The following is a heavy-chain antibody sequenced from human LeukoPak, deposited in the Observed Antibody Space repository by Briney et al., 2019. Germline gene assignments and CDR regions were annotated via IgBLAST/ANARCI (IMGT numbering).Heavy chain of an antibody. CDR3: ARGGSYRGHMDV. V-gene: IGHV4-4*09. Sequence: PSETLSLTCTVSGGSISSYYWSWIRQPPGKGLEWIGYFFTSGSTNYNPSLKSRVTISVDTSKNQFSLKLSSVTAADTAVYYCARGGSYRGHMDVWGKGTTVTVSS. D-gene: IGHD3-16*02. CDR2: FFTSGST. J-gene: IGHJ6*03. CDR1: GGSISSYY.